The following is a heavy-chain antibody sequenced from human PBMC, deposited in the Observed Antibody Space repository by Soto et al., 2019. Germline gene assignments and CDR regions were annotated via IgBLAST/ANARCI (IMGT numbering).Heavy chain of an antibody. Sequence: QVQLVESGGGVVQPGRSLRLSCAASGFTFSSYAMHWVRQAPGKGLEWVAVISYDGSNKYYADSVKGRFTISRDNSKNTLYLQMKSLRAEDTAVYYCARYAAARRYNWFDPWGQGTLVTVSS. J-gene: IGHJ5*02. CDR2: ISYDGSNK. V-gene: IGHV3-30-3*01. D-gene: IGHD6-6*01. CDR1: GFTFSSYA. CDR3: ARYAAARRYNWFDP.